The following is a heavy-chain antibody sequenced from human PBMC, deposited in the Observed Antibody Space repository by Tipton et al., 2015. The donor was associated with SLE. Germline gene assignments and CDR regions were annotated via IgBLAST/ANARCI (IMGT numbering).Heavy chain of an antibody. CDR2: IYYSGST. CDR3: ARGRPLVGATEGWFDP. V-gene: IGHV4-59*01. D-gene: IGHD1-26*01. Sequence: TLSLTCTVSGGSISSYYWSWIRQPPGKGLAWIGYIYYSGSTNYNPSLKSRVTISVDTSKNQFSLKLSSVTAADTAVYYCARGRPLVGATEGWFDPWGQGTLVTVSS. CDR1: GGSISSYY. J-gene: IGHJ5*02.